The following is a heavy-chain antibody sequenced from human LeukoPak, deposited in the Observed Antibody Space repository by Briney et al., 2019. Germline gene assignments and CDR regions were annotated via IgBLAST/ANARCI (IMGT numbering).Heavy chain of an antibody. Sequence: SETLSLTCTVSGDSISSHSYFWGWIRQPPGKGLEWIGNIHYIGSTYCNPSLKSRVTISVDTSTNKFSLELSSGTAADTAVYYCAKTLPYSGGWRATFDFWGQGTLVTVSS. CDR2: IHYIGST. V-gene: IGHV4-39*01. J-gene: IGHJ4*02. D-gene: IGHD6-19*01. CDR3: AKTLPYSGGWRATFDF. CDR1: GDSISSHSYF.